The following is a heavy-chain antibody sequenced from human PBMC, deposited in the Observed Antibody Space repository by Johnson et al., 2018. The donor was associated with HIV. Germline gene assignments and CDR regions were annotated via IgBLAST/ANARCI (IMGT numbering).Heavy chain of an antibody. CDR1: GFTVSSNY. CDR3: AKTRMGGILDAFDL. D-gene: IGHD3-10*01. J-gene: IGHJ3*01. Sequence: VQLVESGGGLVQPGGSLRLSCAASGFTVSSNYMTWVRQAPGKGLEWVAGITYDGTNKYYADSVKGRFTLSRDNSKNTLDLQMNSLTIEDTAVFYCAKTRMGGILDAFDLWGQGTMVIVS. V-gene: IGHV3-30*18. CDR2: ITYDGTNK.